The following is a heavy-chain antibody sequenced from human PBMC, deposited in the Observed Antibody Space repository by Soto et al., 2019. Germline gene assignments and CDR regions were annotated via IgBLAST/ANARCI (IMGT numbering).Heavy chain of an antibody. J-gene: IGHJ3*01. CDR2: IYSGTT. CDR3: AHSTKWWHGLDV. Sequence: PSETLSLTCAVPGGSIGSAAYSWSWIRQTPGKGLEWIGYIYSGTTYYIPSLKSRVTISVDRAKNDFSLNLKSVTAADTAVYYCAHSTKWWHGLDVWGQGTLVTVSS. V-gene: IGHV4-30-2*01. CDR1: GGSIGSAAYS. D-gene: IGHD2-8*01.